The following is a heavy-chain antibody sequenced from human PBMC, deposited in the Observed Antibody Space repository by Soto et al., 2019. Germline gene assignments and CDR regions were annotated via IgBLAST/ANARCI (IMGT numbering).Heavy chain of an antibody. J-gene: IGHJ4*02. CDR2: IWYDGSNK. V-gene: IGHV3-33*01. D-gene: IGHD6-19*01. CDR3: ARALYSSGWYCFDY. CDR1: GFTFSSYG. Sequence: GGSLRLSCAASGFTFSSYGMHWVRQAPGKGLEWVAVIWYDGSNKYYADSVKGRFTISRDNSKNTLYLQMNSLRAEDTAVYYCARALYSSGWYCFDYWGQGTLVTVSS.